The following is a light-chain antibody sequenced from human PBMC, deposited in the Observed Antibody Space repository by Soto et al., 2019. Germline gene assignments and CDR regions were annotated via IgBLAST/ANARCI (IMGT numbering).Light chain of an antibody. CDR2: EVS. Sequence: QSAVTQPASVSGSPGQSITISCTGPISDVGGYNYVSWYQQHPGKAPKLMIYEVSNRPSGVSNRFSGSKSGNTASLTISGLLDEDEADYYRSSYTSSTTTYVFCNGTKVTV. J-gene: IGLJ1*01. V-gene: IGLV2-14*01. CDR1: ISDVGGYNY. CDR3: SSYTSSTTTYV.